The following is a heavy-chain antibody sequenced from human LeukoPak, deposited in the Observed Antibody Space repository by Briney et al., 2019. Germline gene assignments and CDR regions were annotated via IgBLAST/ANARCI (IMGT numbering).Heavy chain of an antibody. D-gene: IGHD3-22*01. Sequence: SETLSLTCTVSGGSISSYYWSWIRQPAGKALELIGRIYTRGSTNYIPSLRSRVTMSVDTSKNQFSLKLSSVTAADTAVYYCARGGITYYDSSGLDYWGQGTLVTVSS. V-gene: IGHV4-4*07. CDR3: ARGGITYYDSSGLDY. CDR2: IYTRGST. CDR1: GGSISSYY. J-gene: IGHJ4*02.